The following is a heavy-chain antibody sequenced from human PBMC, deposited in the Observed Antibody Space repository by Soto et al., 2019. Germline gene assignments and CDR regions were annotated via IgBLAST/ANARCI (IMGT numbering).Heavy chain of an antibody. CDR2: IYTSGST. Sequence: SETLSLTCTVSGGSISSYYWSWIRQPAGKGLEWIGRIYTSGSTNYNPSLKSRVTMSVDTSKNQFSLKLSSVTAADTAVYYCARVNYYDSSGYPYFDYWGQGTLVTVS. D-gene: IGHD3-22*01. CDR1: GGSISSYY. J-gene: IGHJ4*02. CDR3: ARVNYYDSSGYPYFDY. V-gene: IGHV4-4*07.